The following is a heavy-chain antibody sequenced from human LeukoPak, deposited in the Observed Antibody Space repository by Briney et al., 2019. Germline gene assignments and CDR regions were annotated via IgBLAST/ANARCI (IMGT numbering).Heavy chain of an antibody. J-gene: IGHJ4*02. CDR3: AKDLGITGTTLDDH. Sequence: GGSLRLSCAASGFTFSSYAMSWVRQAPGKGLEWVSAITGSGSTYYADSVKGRFTISRDNSMNTLYLRMNSLRAEDTAIYYCAKDLGITGTTLDDHWGQGTLVTVSS. V-gene: IGHV3-23*01. D-gene: IGHD1-20*01. CDR1: GFTFSSYA. CDR2: ITGSGST.